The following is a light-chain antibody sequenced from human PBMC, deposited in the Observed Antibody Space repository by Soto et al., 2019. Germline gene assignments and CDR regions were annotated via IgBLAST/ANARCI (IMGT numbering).Light chain of an antibody. Sequence: QSALTQPASVSGSPGQSITISCTGTSSDVGGYKYVAWYQQHPGKAPKLMIYEVSNRPSGVSLRFSGSKSGNTASLTVSGLQAEDEADYYCSSYTSRSTVVFGGGTKVTVL. CDR3: SSYTSRSTVV. J-gene: IGLJ2*01. V-gene: IGLV2-14*01. CDR1: SSDVGGYKY. CDR2: EVS.